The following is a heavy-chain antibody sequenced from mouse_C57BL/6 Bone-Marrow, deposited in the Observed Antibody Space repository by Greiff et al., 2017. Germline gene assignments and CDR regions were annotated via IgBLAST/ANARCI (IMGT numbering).Heavy chain of an antibody. D-gene: IGHD1-1*01. J-gene: IGHJ1*03. CDR3: ARLEFDGSSGDWYFDV. CDR1: GYTFTSYD. Sequence: QVQLKESGPELVKPGASVQLSCKASGYTFTSYDINWVKQRPGQGLEWIGWSYPRDGSTKYNEKFKGKATLTVDTSSSTAYMELHSLTSEDSAVYFCARLEFDGSSGDWYFDVWGTGTTVTVSS. V-gene: IGHV1-85*01. CDR2: SYPRDGST.